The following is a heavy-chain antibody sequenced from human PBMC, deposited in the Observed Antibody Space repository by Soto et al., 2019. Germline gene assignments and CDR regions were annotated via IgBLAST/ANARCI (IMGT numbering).Heavy chain of an antibody. CDR2: ISIGSSTI. D-gene: IGHD2-8*02. CDR1: GFTFSSNG. V-gene: IGHV3-48*02. Sequence: EVQLVESGGGLVQPGGSLRLSCEASGFTFSSNGMNWVRQAPGKGLEWVSFISIGSSTINYADSVRGRFTISRDNAKNSFYLQMNSLRDEDTAVYYCASDWVVYDSDITTHIPHVDSWGQGTLVTVSS. CDR3: ASDWVVYDSDITTHIPHVDS. J-gene: IGHJ4*02.